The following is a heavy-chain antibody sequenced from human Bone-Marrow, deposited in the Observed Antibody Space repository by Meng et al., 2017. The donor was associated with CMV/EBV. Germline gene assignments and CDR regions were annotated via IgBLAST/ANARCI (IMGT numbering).Heavy chain of an antibody. CDR3: ARLWFGGTMDV. CDR1: GYSISSGYY. D-gene: IGHD3-10*01. V-gene: IGHV4-38-2*02. CDR2: IYHSGST. J-gene: IGHJ6*02. Sequence: SETLSLTCTVSGYSISSGYYWGWIRQPPGKGLEWIGSIYHSGSTYYNPSLKSRVTTSVDTSKNQFSLKLSSVTAADTAVYYCARLWFGGTMDVWGHGTTVTVSS.